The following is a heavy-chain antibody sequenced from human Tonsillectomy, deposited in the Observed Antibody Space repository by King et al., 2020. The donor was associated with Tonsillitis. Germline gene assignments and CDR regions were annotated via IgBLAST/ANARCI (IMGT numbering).Heavy chain of an antibody. D-gene: IGHD3/OR15-3a*01. Sequence: QLVESGGGLVQPGGSLRLSCAASGFTFSFYWMHWVRQAPGKGLVWVSRINSDGSGTTYSDSVKGRLTISRDNSKNTLYLQMNSLRAEDTAVYYCARGVFGLVMQNFDYWGQGTLVTVSS. CDR2: INSDGSGT. CDR3: ARGVFGLVMQNFDY. CDR1: GFTFSFYW. V-gene: IGHV3-74*01. J-gene: IGHJ4*02.